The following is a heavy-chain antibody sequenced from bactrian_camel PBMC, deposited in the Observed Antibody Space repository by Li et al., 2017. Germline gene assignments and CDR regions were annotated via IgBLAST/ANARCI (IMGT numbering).Heavy chain of an antibody. J-gene: IGHJ4*01. CDR1: GFTYNRNC. CDR2: IATGSGNT. V-gene: IGHV3S1*01. Sequence: QLVESGGGSVQAGGSLRLSCAASGFTYNRNCMAWFRQAPGKEREGVARIATGSGNTYYADSVKGRFTISHDNAKNTLYLQMNSLKPEDTAIYYCAAAKGLPDLLRGGYLSARSYNYWGRGTQVTVS. D-gene: IGHD3*01. CDR3: AAAKGLPDLLRGGYLSARSYNY.